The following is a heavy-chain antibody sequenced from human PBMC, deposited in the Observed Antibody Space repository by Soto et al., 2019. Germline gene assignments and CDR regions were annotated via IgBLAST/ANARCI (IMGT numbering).Heavy chain of an antibody. CDR2: IRSKANSYAS. CDR3: TRVTIFYGMDV. V-gene: IGHV3-73*01. J-gene: IGHJ6*02. Sequence: GGSLRLSCAASGFTFSGSAMHWVRQASGKGLEWVGRIRSKANSYASAYAASVKGRVTISRDDSKNTAYLQMNSLKTDDTAVYYCTRVTIFYGMDVWGQGTTVTVSS. D-gene: IGHD3-3*01. CDR1: GFTFSGSA.